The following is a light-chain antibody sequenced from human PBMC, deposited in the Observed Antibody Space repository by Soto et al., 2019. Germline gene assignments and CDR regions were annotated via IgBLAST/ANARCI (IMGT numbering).Light chain of an antibody. V-gene: IGKV3-15*01. CDR3: QQYGYWPRT. J-gene: IGKJ1*01. Sequence: LVVTQSAATLSVSPGERATLSCRASQGVSTSLAWYQHRHGQTPRLLIFGASSRAAGAPARFSGSGSGTEFTLTISSLQPEDTAVYYCQQYGYWPRTFGQGTKVDIK. CDR2: GAS. CDR1: QGVSTS.